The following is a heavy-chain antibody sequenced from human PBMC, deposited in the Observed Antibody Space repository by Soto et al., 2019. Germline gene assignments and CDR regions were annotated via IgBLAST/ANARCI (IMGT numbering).Heavy chain of an antibody. CDR1: GHTLTELS. V-gene: IGHV1-24*01. CDR3: AAGGTRWLHSPVDY. D-gene: IGHD1-1*01. J-gene: IGHJ4*02. Sequence: QVQLLQSGAEVKKPGASVKVSCKVSGHTLTELSLHWVRQTPGRGLEWMGGSDPEDGETIFAQKFQGRVTMTEDTATDSTYMELTSLRPEDTAVYYCAAGGTRWLHSPVDYGGQGTLVTISS. CDR2: SDPEDGET.